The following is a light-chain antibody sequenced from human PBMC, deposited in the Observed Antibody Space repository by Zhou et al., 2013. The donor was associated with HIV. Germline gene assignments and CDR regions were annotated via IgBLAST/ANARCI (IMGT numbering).Light chain of an antibody. J-gene: IGKJ4*01. CDR3: QQYGRSVLT. CDR1: QSAATN. Sequence: EIVMTQSPAILSVSPGERATLSCRASQSAATNLAWYQQKPGQAPRLLIYGAWTRATGIPARFSGSGSGTEFTLTISRLEPEDSAVYSCQQYGRSVLTFGGGTKVEIK. V-gene: IGKV3-15*01. CDR2: GAW.